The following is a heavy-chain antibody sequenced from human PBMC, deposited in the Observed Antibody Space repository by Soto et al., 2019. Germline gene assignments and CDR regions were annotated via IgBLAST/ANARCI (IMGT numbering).Heavy chain of an antibody. CDR3: ARGYGTWDAFDI. CDR1: GFKASDHY. V-gene: IGHV3-72*01. CDR2: SRNKANSYTS. J-gene: IGHJ3*02. Sequence: EVQLVDSGGGLVQPGGSLRLSCAASGFKASDHYIDWVRQAPGRGLEWVARSRNKANSYTSEYTASVKGRFTISRDDLKKSLYLQMNSLQVEDTALYYCARGYGTWDAFDIWGQGTMVTVSS. D-gene: IGHD2-8*01.